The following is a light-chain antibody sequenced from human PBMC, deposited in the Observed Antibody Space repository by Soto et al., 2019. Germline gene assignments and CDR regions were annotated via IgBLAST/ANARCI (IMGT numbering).Light chain of an antibody. Sequence: DIQMTQSPSTLSASVGDRVTITCRASQSISSWLAWYQQKPGKAPKLLIYYASSLESGVPSRFSGSGSGTEFTLTISSLQPDDFATYFCQHYYTYSYTFGQGTKVDIK. J-gene: IGKJ2*01. V-gene: IGKV1-5*01. CDR2: YAS. CDR1: QSISSW. CDR3: QHYYTYSYT.